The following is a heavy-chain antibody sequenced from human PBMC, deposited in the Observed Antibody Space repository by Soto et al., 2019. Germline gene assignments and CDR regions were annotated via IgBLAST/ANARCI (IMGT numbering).Heavy chain of an antibody. CDR1: GFTFSIYA. J-gene: IGHJ4*02. V-gene: IGHV3-30*18. Sequence: QVQLVESGGGVVQPGRSLRVSCAGSGFTFSIYAMHWVRQAPGTGLEWVAVISYDGTKTYYADSVKGRFTISRDNSKNSVYLQLNSLRDEDTAVYCCAKDRGPRSKWLIDPFDFWGQGTLVTVSP. CDR2: ISYDGTKT. D-gene: IGHD5-12*01. CDR3: AKDRGPRSKWLIDPFDF.